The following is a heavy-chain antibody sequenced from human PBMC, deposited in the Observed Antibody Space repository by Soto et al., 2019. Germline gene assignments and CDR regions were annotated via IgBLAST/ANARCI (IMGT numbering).Heavy chain of an antibody. Sequence: HPGGSLRLSCAASRFTFGSYWMSWVRQAPGRGLEWVGNIKQDGREKYYVDSVKGRFTISRDNAKNSLYLQMNSLRAEDTALYYCVRNLPIIAGRPRAFDIWGQGTMVTVSS. CDR1: RFTFGSYW. CDR2: IKQDGREK. J-gene: IGHJ3*02. V-gene: IGHV3-7*01. CDR3: VRNLPIIAGRPRAFDI. D-gene: IGHD6-6*01.